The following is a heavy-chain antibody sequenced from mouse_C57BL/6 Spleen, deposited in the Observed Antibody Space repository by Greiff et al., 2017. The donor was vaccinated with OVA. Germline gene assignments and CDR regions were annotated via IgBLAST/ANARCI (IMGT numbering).Heavy chain of an antibody. CDR2: IYPGSGNT. CDR3: ARGGWLPFVFAY. V-gene: IGHV1-76*01. CDR1: GYTFTDYY. Sequence: QVTLKESGAELVRPGASVKLSCKASGYTFTDYYINWVKPRPGQGLEWIARIYPGSGNTSYNEKFKGKATLTAAKPSSTAYMQLSRLTSEDSAVYIGARGGWLPFVFAYWGQGTLVTVSA. D-gene: IGHD2-3*01. J-gene: IGHJ3*01.